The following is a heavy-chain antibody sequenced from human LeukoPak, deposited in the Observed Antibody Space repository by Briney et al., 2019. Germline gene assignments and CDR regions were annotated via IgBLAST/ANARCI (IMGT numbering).Heavy chain of an antibody. CDR2: IYYSGST. V-gene: IGHV4-59*08. Sequence: SETLSLTCTVSGGSISSYYWSWIRQPPGKGLEWIGYIYYSGSTSYNPSLKSRVTISVDTSKNQFSLKLSSVTAADTAVYYCARLDSYYYYGMDVWGQGTTVTVSS. CDR1: GGSISSYY. J-gene: IGHJ6*02. D-gene: IGHD3-22*01. CDR3: ARLDSYYYYGMDV.